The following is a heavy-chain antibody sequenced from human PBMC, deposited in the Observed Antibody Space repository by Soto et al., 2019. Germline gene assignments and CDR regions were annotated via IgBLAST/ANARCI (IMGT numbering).Heavy chain of an antibody. Sequence: GESLKISCKGSGYSFTSYWIGWVRQMPGKGLEWMGIIYPGDSDTRYSPSFQGQFTISADKSISTANLQWSSLKASDTARYYRARHFAPRGGEIDYWGQGTLVTVSS. CDR3: ARHFAPRGGEIDY. D-gene: IGHD3-16*01. J-gene: IGHJ4*02. V-gene: IGHV5-51*01. CDR1: GYSFTSYW. CDR2: IYPGDSDT.